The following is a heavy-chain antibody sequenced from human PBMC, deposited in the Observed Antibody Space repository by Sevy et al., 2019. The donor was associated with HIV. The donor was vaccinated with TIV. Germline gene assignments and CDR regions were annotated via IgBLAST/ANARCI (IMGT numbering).Heavy chain of an antibody. D-gene: IGHD3-16*01. Sequence: GGSLRLSCAASGFTFSSYAMHWVRQAPGKGLEWVAVISYDGSNKYYADSVKGRFTISRDNSKNTLYLQMNSLRAEDTAVYHCASDGPTYYFDYWGQGTLVTVSS. J-gene: IGHJ4*02. CDR1: GFTFSSYA. V-gene: IGHV3-30-3*01. CDR2: ISYDGSNK. CDR3: ASDGPTYYFDY.